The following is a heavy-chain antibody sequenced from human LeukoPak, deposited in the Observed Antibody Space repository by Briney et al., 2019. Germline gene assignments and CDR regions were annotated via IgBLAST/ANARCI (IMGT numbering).Heavy chain of an antibody. D-gene: IGHD6-19*01. Sequence: SQTLSLTCAISGDSVSSNSAAWNWIRQSPSRGLEWLGRTYYRSKWYNDYAVSVKSRITINPDTSKNQFSLQLNSVTPEDTAVYYCARGLFRQWLDRDYYYYYYMDVWGKGTTVTVSS. CDR3: ARGLFRQWLDRDYYYYYYMDV. V-gene: IGHV6-1*01. CDR1: GDSVSSNSAA. CDR2: TYYRSKWYN. J-gene: IGHJ6*03.